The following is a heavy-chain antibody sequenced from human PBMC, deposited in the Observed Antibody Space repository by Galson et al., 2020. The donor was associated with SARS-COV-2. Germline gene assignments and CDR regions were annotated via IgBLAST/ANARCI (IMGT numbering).Heavy chain of an antibody. V-gene: IGHV5-51*01. CDR1: GYSFTSYW. Sequence: HGESLKISCKGSGYSFTSYWIGWVRQMPGKGLELMGIIYVGDSHTIYSPSLEGQVTISADKSINTAYLQWSSLRASDTAMYYCARRFTSGSPSSYFFDPWGQGTLVTVSS. J-gene: IGHJ5*02. CDR2: IYVGDSHT. D-gene: IGHD3-10*01. CDR3: ARRFTSGSPSSYFFDP.